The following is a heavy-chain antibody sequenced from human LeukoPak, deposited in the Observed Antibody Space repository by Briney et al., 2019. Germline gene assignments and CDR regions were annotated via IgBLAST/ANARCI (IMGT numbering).Heavy chain of an antibody. J-gene: IGHJ6*03. CDR2: IYHSGST. CDR1: GGSISSGGYS. V-gene: IGHV4-30-2*01. D-gene: IGHD5-18*01. CDR3: ARDTTQLHYYYYYMDV. Sequence: TLSLTCAVSGGSISSGGYSWSWIRQPPGKGLEWIGYIYHSGSTYYNPSLKSRVTISVDRSKNQFSLKLSSVTAADTAVYYCARDTTQLHYYYYYMDVWGKGTTVTVSS.